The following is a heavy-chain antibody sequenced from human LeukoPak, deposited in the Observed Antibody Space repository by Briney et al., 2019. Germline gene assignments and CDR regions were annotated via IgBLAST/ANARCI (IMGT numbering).Heavy chain of an antibody. CDR2: IYYSGST. J-gene: IGHJ6*02. CDR1: GGSISSGGYY. CDR3: ARVNTVYYYYGMDV. Sequence: PSETLSLTCTVSGGSISSGGYYWSWIRQHPGKGLEWIGYIYYSGSTYYNPSLKSRVTISVDTSKNQFSLKLSSVTAADTAVYYCARVNTVYYYYGMDVWGQGTTVTFSS. D-gene: IGHD4-11*01. V-gene: IGHV4-31*03.